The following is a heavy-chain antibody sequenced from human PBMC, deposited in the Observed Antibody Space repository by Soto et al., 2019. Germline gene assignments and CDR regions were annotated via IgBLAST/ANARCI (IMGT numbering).Heavy chain of an antibody. V-gene: IGHV3-30*18. Sequence: GGSLRLSCAASGFTFSSYGMHWVRQAPGKGLEWVAVISYDGSNKYYADSVKGRFTISRDNSKNTLYLQMNSLRAEDTAVYYCAKDIFLPFVSEYYYDSSGYYGDYWGQGTLVTVSS. D-gene: IGHD3-22*01. J-gene: IGHJ4*02. CDR2: ISYDGSNK. CDR1: GFTFSSYG. CDR3: AKDIFLPFVSEYYYDSSGYYGDY.